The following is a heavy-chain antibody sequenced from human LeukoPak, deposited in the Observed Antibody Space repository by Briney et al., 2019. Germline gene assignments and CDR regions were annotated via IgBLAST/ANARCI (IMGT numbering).Heavy chain of an antibody. CDR1: GFSFSRYN. CDR3: AKNSPPSLWFGELFVDY. V-gene: IGHV3-48*01. Sequence: GGSLRLSCAASGFSFSRYNMNWVRQAPGKGLEWVAYITGSSSSIYYADSVKGRFTISRDNAKNSLYLQMNSLRAEDTAVYYCAKNSPPSLWFGELFVDYWGQGTLVTVSS. J-gene: IGHJ4*02. D-gene: IGHD3-10*01. CDR2: ITGSSSSI.